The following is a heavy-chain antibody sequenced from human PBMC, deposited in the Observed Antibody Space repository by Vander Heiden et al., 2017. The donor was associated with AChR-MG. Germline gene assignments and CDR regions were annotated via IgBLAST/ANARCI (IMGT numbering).Heavy chain of an antibody. J-gene: IGHJ6*03. V-gene: IGHV1-69*01. CDR2: IIPILGTA. D-gene: IGHD2-2*01. Sequence: QVQLVQSGAEVKKPGSSVKVSCKASRGTFSSYAIRWVRQAPGQGLEWMGGIIPILGTANYAQKFQGRVTITADESTSTAYVELSSLRSEDTAVYYCARASIKRAYYYYMDVWGKGTTVTVSS. CDR1: RGTFSSYA. CDR3: ARASIKRAYYYYMDV.